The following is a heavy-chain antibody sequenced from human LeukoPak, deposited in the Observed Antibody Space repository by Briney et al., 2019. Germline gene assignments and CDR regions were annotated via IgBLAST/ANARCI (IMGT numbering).Heavy chain of an antibody. J-gene: IGHJ4*02. D-gene: IGHD4-17*01. CDR3: ATYCGDDPSGEYYFDY. V-gene: IGHV3-33*01. CDR2: IWYDGSNK. Sequence: PGRSLRLSCAASGFTFSSYSMHWVRQAPGKGLEWVAVIWYDGSNKYYADSVKGRFTISRDNSKNTLYLQMNSLRAEGTAVYYCATYCGDDPSGEYYFDYWGQGTLVTAS. CDR1: GFTFSSYS.